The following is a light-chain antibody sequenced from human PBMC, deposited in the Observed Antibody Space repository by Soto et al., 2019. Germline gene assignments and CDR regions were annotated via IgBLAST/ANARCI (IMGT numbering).Light chain of an antibody. CDR2: DAS. Sequence: DIQLPQSPSTLAASVGDRVTITCRASQSISSWVAWYQQKPGKAPKLLIYDASSLKSGVPFRFSGSGSGTEFTLTISSLQPDDFATYYCQQYNSYRWTFGQGTKVDIK. CDR1: QSISSW. CDR3: QQYNSYRWT. J-gene: IGKJ1*01. V-gene: IGKV1-5*01.